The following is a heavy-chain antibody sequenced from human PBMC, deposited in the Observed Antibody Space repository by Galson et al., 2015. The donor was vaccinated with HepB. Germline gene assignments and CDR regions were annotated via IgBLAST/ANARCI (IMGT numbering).Heavy chain of an antibody. CDR1: GGTFSSYA. D-gene: IGHD2-2*01. V-gene: IGHV1-69*13. CDR3: ARDFVVVPAARGDRDYYYMDV. J-gene: IGHJ6*03. CDR2: IIPIFGTA. Sequence: SVKVSCKASGGTFSSYAISWVRQAPGQGLEWMGGIIPIFGTANYAQKFQGRVTITADESTSTAYMELSSLRSEDTAVYYCARDFVVVPAARGDRDYYYMDVWGKGTTVTVSS.